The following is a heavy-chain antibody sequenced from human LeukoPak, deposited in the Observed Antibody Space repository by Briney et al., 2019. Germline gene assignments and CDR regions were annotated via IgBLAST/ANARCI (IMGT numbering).Heavy chain of an antibody. CDR2: TSHNEYNK. J-gene: IGHJ4*02. CDR1: GFXFSNYA. D-gene: IGHD6-19*01. CDR3: ARGPGLAMGKGYFDY. V-gene: IGHV3-30-3*01. Sequence: PGGSLRLSCAASGFXFSNYAIHWVRQAPGKGLEWVAATSHNEYNKYYADSVNGRFTISRDNSKNTLYLEVNSLRADDTAVYYCARGPGLAMGKGYFDYCGQGTLVTVSS.